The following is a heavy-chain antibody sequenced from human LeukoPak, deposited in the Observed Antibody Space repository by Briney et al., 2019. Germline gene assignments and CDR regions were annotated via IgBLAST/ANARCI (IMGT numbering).Heavy chain of an antibody. V-gene: IGHV1-18*01. CDR2: ISAYNGNT. D-gene: IGHD4-17*01. Sequence: ASVTVSCKASGYTFTSYGIGWVRQAPGQGLEWMGWISAYNGNTNYPHKLQGRVTMTTDTSTSTAYMELRSLRSDDTAVYYCARDIRVTTYYFDYWGQGTLFTVSS. J-gene: IGHJ4*02. CDR3: ARDIRVTTYYFDY. CDR1: GYTFTSYG.